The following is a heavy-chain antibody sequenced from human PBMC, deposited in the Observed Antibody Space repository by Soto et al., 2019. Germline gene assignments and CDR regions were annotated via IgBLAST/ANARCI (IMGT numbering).Heavy chain of an antibody. CDR2: INHSGST. Sequence: SETLSLTCAVYGGSFSGYYWSWIRQPPGKGLEWIGEINHSGSTNYNPSLKSRVTISVDTSKNQFSLKLSSVTAADTAVYYRARGGKYYYDSSGYYVYYYGMDVWGQGTTVTVSS. D-gene: IGHD3-22*01. CDR1: GGSFSGYY. V-gene: IGHV4-34*01. J-gene: IGHJ6*02. CDR3: ARGGKYYYDSSGYYVYYYGMDV.